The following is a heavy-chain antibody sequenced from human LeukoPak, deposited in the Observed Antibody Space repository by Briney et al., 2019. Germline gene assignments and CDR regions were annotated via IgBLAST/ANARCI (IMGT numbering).Heavy chain of an antibody. CDR1: GFTFSVYR. Sequence: PGGSLRLSCAASGFTFSVYRMNWVRQAPGKGLECVASISSSGSYIYHADSVKGRFTISRDNAKSSLYLQMNSLRVEDTAVYYCSRSSEYSTSSGQNLWGRGTLVTVSS. CDR2: ISSSGSYI. D-gene: IGHD6-6*01. V-gene: IGHV3-21*01. CDR3: SRSSEYSTSSGQNL. J-gene: IGHJ4*02.